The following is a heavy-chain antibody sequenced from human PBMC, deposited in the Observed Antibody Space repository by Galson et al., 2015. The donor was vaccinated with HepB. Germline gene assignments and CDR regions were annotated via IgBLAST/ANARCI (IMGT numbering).Heavy chain of an antibody. CDR3: TTDLPPSFDCWSGYRHHYYYGMDV. V-gene: IGHV3-15*01. CDR2: IKSKTDGGTT. Sequence: SLRLSCAASGFTFSNAWMSWVRQAPGKGLEWVGRIKSKTDGGTTDYAAPVKGRFTISRDESKNTLYLQMNSLKTEDTAVYYCTTDLPPSFDCWSGYRHHYYYGMDVWGQGTTVTVSS. D-gene: IGHD3-3*01. CDR1: GFTFSNAW. J-gene: IGHJ6*02.